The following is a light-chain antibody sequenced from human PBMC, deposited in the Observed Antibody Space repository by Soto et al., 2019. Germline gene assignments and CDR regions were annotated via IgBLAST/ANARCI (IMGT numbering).Light chain of an antibody. Sequence: EIVLTQSPGTLSLSPGERATLSCMASQSVSNNYLAWYQQKPGQAPRLLIYGASNRATGIPDRFSGSGSGTDFTLTISSLQPDDFATYYCQQYNSYRTFGQGTKVDI. CDR3: QQYNSYRT. CDR1: QSVSNNY. CDR2: GAS. J-gene: IGKJ1*01. V-gene: IGKV3-20*01.